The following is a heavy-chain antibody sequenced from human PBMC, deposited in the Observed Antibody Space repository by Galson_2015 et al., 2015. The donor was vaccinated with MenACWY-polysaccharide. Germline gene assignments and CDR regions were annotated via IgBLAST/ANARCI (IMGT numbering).Heavy chain of an antibody. Sequence: SLRLSCAASGFTFTNYAMNWVRQAPGKGLEWVSSIGGSGTTYYADSVKGRFTISRDNSKNMVYLQMNSLRAEDTAIYYCAKANSGGICPSEWACWFDHWRQGSLVIVSS. J-gene: IGHJ5*02. CDR1: GFTFTNYA. D-gene: IGHD2-15*01. CDR2: IGGSGTT. CDR3: AKANSGGICPSEWACWFDH. V-gene: IGHV3-23*01.